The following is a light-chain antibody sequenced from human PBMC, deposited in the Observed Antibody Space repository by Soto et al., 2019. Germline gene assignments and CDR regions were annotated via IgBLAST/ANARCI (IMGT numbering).Light chain of an antibody. V-gene: IGKV1-5*01. CDR3: QQYKIFPAT. J-gene: IGKJ2*01. CDR2: DAS. CDR1: HTITNA. Sequence: DVQMTQSPSTLSASVGDRVTLACRASHTITNALAWYQRKPGKAPKLLIFDASRLEEGVPSRFSGSGSGTEFTLTTSSLQPDDFATYYCQQYKIFPATFGQGTKLDI.